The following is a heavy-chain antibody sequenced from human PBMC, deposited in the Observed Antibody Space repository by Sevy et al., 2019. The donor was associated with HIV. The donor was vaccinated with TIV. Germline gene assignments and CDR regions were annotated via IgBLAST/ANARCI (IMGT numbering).Heavy chain of an antibody. CDR2: IKQDGSEK. Sequence: GGSLRLSCAASGFTFSSYWMSWVRQAPGKGLEWVANIKQDGSEKYYVDSVKGRFTISRDNAKNSLYLQMNSLRAEDTAEYNCPREVSVEGVWWSYRYGVLNWFDPWGQGTLVTVSS. J-gene: IGHJ5*02. CDR3: PREVSVEGVWWSYRYGVLNWFDP. V-gene: IGHV3-7*01. D-gene: IGHD3-16*02. CDR1: GFTFSSYW.